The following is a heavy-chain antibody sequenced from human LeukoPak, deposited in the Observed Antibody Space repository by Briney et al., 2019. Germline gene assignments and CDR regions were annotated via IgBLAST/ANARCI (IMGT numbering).Heavy chain of an antibody. CDR1: GYTFTSYY. CDR3: ATLNCSSTSCQRNPFDY. V-gene: IGHV1-46*01. D-gene: IGHD2-2*01. J-gene: IGHJ4*02. Sequence: ASVTLSCTASGYTFTSYYMHWVRQAPGQGLEWMGLINPSGGSTSYAQKFQGRVTMTRDTSTSTVYTELSSLGSEDTAVYYCATLNCSSTSCQRNPFDYWGQGTLVTVSS. CDR2: INPSGGST.